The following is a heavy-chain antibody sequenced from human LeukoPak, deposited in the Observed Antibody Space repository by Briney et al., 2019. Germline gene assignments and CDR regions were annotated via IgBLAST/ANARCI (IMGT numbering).Heavy chain of an antibody. V-gene: IGHV1-2*02. CDR1: GYTFTDYY. J-gene: IGHJ4*02. Sequence: GASVNVSCKASGYTFTDYYMHWVRQAPGQGLEWMGWITPNTGDTHYAQKFQGRVTMTRDTSISTAYMELSRLRSDDTAVYYCARVGLALGYWGQGTLVTVSS. CDR3: ARVGLALGY. CDR2: ITPNTGDT. D-gene: IGHD6-13*01.